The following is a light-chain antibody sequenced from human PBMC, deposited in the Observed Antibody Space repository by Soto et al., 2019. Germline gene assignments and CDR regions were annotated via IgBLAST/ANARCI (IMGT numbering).Light chain of an antibody. V-gene: IGLV2-14*01. CDR3: SSYTSSSTLNYV. J-gene: IGLJ1*01. Sequence: QSVLAQPASVSGSPGQSITISCTGTRSDVGGYNYVSWYQQHPGKVPKLMIYEVSNRPSGVSNRFSGSKSGNTASLTISGLQAEDEADYYCSSYTSSSTLNYVFGTGTKVTVL. CDR2: EVS. CDR1: RSDVGGYNY.